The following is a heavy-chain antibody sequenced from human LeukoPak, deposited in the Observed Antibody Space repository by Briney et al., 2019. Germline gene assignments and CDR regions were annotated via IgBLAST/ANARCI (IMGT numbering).Heavy chain of an antibody. CDR1: GGSFSGYY. CDR2: INHSGST. D-gene: IGHD5-18*01. CDR3: ARPSAMGQDYYYYYYGMDA. Sequence: SETLSLTCAVYGGSFSGYYWSWIRQPPGKGLEWIGEINHSGSTNYNPSLKSRVTISVDTSKNQFSLKLSSVTAADTAVYYCARPSAMGQDYYYYYYGMDAWGQGTTVTVSS. V-gene: IGHV4-34*01. J-gene: IGHJ6*02.